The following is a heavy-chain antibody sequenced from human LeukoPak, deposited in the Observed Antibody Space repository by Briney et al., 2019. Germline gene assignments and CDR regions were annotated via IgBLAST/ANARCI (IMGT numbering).Heavy chain of an antibody. Sequence: GESLKISCKGSGYSFTSYWIGWVRQMPGKGLEWMGVIYPGDSDTRYSPSFQGQVTISADKSISTAYLQWSSLKASDTAMYYCARHDLYSSGWYYAGHFDYWGQGTLVTVSS. CDR3: ARHDLYSSGWYYAGHFDY. V-gene: IGHV5-51*01. D-gene: IGHD6-19*01. CDR2: IYPGDSDT. J-gene: IGHJ4*02. CDR1: GYSFTSYW.